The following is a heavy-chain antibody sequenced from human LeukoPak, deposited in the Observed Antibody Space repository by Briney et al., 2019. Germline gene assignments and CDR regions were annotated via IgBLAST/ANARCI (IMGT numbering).Heavy chain of an antibody. J-gene: IGHJ3*02. CDR1: GGTFSNYA. CDR3: ARDRGYNPDTFDI. D-gene: IGHD5-24*01. CDR2: IVSMFDTA. V-gene: IGHV1-69*05. Sequence: ASVKVSCKASGGTFSNYAISWVRQAPGQGLEWLGGIVSMFDTANFAQKFQGRLTISTDESTSTAYMELRSLRSDDTAVYYCARDRGYNPDTFDIWGQGTMVTVSS.